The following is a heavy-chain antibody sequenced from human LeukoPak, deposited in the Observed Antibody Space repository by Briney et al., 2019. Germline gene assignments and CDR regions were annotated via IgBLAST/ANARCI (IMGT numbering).Heavy chain of an antibody. Sequence: GGSLRLSCAASGFTFSSYWMHWVRQAPGKGLVWVSRINSDGSSTSYADSVKGRFTISRDNAKNTLYLQMNSLRAEDTAVYYCARDLFRPPYYYYYGMDVWGQGTTVTVSS. J-gene: IGHJ6*02. D-gene: IGHD3-10*02. CDR1: GFTFSSYW. CDR3: ARDLFRPPYYYYYGMDV. V-gene: IGHV3-74*01. CDR2: INSDGSST.